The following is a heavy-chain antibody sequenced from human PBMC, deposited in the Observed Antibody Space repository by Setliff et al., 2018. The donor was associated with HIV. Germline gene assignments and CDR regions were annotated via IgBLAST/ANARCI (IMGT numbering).Heavy chain of an antibody. D-gene: IGHD1-1*01. CDR1: GFTFSSYS. CDR2: ITDDGSRK. Sequence: PGGSLRLSCAASGFTFSSYSMNWVRQAPGKGLEWVSIITDDGSRKLYADSVKGRFTTSRDDSKNTLFLQMNSLRIEDTAVYFCARATYGMDVWGQGTTVTVSS. CDR3: ARATYGMDV. V-gene: IGHV3-30*03. J-gene: IGHJ6*02.